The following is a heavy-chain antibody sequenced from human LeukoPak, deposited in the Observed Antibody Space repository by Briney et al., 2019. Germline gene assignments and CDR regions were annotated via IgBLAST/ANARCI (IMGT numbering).Heavy chain of an antibody. CDR2: INGYNGNT. CDR3: ARGLDAASGLANFDY. D-gene: IGHD1-1*01. CDR1: GYTFSYFG. Sequence: ALVRVSCKGSGYTFSYFGINWVRQAPGQGLEWMGWINGYNGNTNYAQKSEGRLSLTTDTATSTVYMELKNLTSDDTAVYFCARGLDAASGLANFDYWGQGTLITVSS. V-gene: IGHV1-18*01. J-gene: IGHJ4*02.